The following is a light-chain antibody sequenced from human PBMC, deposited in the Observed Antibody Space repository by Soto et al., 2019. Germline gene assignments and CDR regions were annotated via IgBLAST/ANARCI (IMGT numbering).Light chain of an antibody. V-gene: IGKV3-11*01. Sequence: EVVLTQSPATLSLSPGERATLSCRASQSVRTNLAWYQQTPGQVPSLLIHDASTRATGIPARFSGSGSGTDFTLTISSLEPEDFAVYYCQQRTNWPSSTFGQGTRLEI. CDR2: DAS. J-gene: IGKJ5*01. CDR3: QQRTNWPSST. CDR1: QSVRTN.